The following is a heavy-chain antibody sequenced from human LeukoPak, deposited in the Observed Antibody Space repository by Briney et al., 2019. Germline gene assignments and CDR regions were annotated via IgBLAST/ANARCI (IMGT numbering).Heavy chain of an antibody. Sequence: GGSLRLSCAASGFTFDDYAMHWVRQAPGKGLEWVSGISWNSGSIGYADSVKGRFTISRDNSKNTLYLQMNSLRAEDTAVYYCARDPNWDWGQGTLVTVSS. J-gene: IGHJ4*02. CDR1: GFTFDDYA. V-gene: IGHV3-9*01. CDR2: ISWNSGSI. D-gene: IGHD3-16*01. CDR3: ARDPNWD.